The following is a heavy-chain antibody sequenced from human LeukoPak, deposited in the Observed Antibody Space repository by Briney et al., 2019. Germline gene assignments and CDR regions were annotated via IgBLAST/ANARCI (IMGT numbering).Heavy chain of an antibody. Sequence: GGSLRLSCAASGFAFSTYAIHWVRQAPGKGLEWVAVISYDGSNKYYADSVKGRFTISRDNSKNTLFLQMNSLRAEDTAVYYCARPLGKIKGSQFNGMDVWGQGTTVTVSS. CDR3: ARPLGKIKGSQFNGMDV. V-gene: IGHV3-30*04. J-gene: IGHJ6*02. CDR2: ISYDGSNK. D-gene: IGHD2-15*01. CDR1: GFAFSTYA.